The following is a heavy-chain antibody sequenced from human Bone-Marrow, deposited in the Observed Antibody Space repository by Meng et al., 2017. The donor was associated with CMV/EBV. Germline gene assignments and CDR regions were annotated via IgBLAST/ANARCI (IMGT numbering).Heavy chain of an antibody. CDR2: IYYSGST. V-gene: IGHV4-59*01. D-gene: IGHD3-3*01. CDR1: GGSISSYY. J-gene: IGHJ6*02. CDR3: AGDFGDFGMDV. Sequence: SETLSLTCTVSGGSISSYYWSWIRQPPGKGLEWIGYIYYSGSTNYNPSLKSRVTISVDTSKNQFSLKLSSVTAADTAVYYFAGDFGDFGMDVWGQGTTVTVSS.